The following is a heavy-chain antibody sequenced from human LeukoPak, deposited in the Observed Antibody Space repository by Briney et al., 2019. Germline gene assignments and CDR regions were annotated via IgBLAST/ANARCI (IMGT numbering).Heavy chain of an antibody. V-gene: IGHV2-5*02. CDR2: IYWDDDK. Sequence: SGPTLVNPTQTLTLTCTFSGFSLSTSGVGVGWIRQPPGKALEWLALIYWDDDKRYSPSLKRRLTITKDTSKNQVVLTMTNMDPVDTATYNCARLAYGSGSYYNNYWGQGTLVTVSS. J-gene: IGHJ4*02. CDR1: GFSLSTSGVG. CDR3: ARLAYGSGSYYNNY. D-gene: IGHD3-10*01.